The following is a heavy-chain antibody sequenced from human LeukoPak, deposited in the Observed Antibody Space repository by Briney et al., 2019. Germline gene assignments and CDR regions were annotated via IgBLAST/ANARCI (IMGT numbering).Heavy chain of an antibody. CDR1: GFTFSSHG. Sequence: GGSLRLSCAASGFTFSSHGMSWVRQAPGKGLEWVSGIVGGAGGTYYADSVKGRFTISRDNSKNTLYLQMNSLRAEDTAVYYCAHGSMYQLDYWGQGTLVAVSS. CDR2: IVGGAGGT. D-gene: IGHD2-2*01. J-gene: IGHJ4*02. CDR3: AHGSMYQLDY. V-gene: IGHV3-23*01.